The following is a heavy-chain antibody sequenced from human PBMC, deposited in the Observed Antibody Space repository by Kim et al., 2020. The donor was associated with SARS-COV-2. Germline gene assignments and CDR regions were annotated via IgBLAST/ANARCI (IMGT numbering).Heavy chain of an antibody. D-gene: IGHD2-2*01. J-gene: IGHJ4*02. CDR3: AREVYSGWLPAYFDD. Sequence: KPSLKSRVPISVATSKNPFSRKLNSVTAADTAVYYCAREVYSGWLPAYFDDWGQGTLVTVSS. V-gene: IGHV4-30-2*04.